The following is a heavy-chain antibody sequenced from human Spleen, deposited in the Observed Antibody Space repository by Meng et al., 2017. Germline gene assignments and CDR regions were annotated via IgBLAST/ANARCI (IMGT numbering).Heavy chain of an antibody. CDR3: ARDPYYDFWSGYFGGHYYYYGMDV. CDR1: GFIFPNYA. J-gene: IGHJ6*02. V-gene: IGHV3-33*08. CDR2: IWYDGSNK. D-gene: IGHD3-3*01. Sequence: GESLKISCAASGFIFPNYAMTWVRQAPGKGLEWVAVIWYDGSNKYYADSVKGRFTISRDNSKNTLYLQMNSLRAEDTAVYYCARDPYYDFWSGYFGGHYYYYGMDVWGQGTTVTVSS.